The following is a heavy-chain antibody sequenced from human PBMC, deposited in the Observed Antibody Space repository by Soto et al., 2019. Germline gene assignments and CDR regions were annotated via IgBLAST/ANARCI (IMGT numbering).Heavy chain of an antibody. Sequence: GESLKISCKGSGYTFANYWIGWVRQMPGKGLEWMGIIYPGDSDTRYGPSFQGQVTISADKSISTAYLQWSSLKASDTAIYYCARLALGYCTDGRCYGDFWGQGTLVTVSS. CDR1: GYTFANYW. J-gene: IGHJ4*02. D-gene: IGHD2-15*01. CDR3: ARLALGYCTDGRCYGDF. V-gene: IGHV5-51*01. CDR2: IYPGDSDT.